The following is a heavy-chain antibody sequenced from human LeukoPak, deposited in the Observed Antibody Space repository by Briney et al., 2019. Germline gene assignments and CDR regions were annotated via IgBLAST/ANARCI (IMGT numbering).Heavy chain of an antibody. CDR1: GYSFTSYW. CDR2: IDPSDSYT. D-gene: IGHD5-12*01. V-gene: IGHV5-10-1*01. CDR3: ARHYSGYDSGGGMGV. Sequence: GESLKISCKGSGYSFTSYWISWVRQMPGKGLEWMGRIDPSDSYTNYSPSFQGHVTISADKSISTAYLQWSSLKASDTAMYYCARHYSGYDSGGGMGVWGKGTTVTVSS. J-gene: IGHJ6*04.